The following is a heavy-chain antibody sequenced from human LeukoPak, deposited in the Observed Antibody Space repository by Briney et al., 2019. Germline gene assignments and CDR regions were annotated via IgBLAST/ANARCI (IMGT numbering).Heavy chain of an antibody. Sequence: SETLSLTCTVSGGSISTYYWSWIRQPPGKGLEWIGYIYYSGSTNYNPSLKSRVTISVDASKNQFSLKLSSVTAADTAAYYCARATLRYFDWPSRFDPWGQGTLVTVSS. CDR2: IYYSGST. CDR3: ARATLRYFDWPSRFDP. CDR1: GGSISTYY. J-gene: IGHJ5*02. V-gene: IGHV4-59*01. D-gene: IGHD3-9*01.